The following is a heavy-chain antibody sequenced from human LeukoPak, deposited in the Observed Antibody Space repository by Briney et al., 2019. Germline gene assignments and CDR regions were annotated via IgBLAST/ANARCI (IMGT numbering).Heavy chain of an antibody. CDR1: GFTFSSYA. CDR3: AKDRKAAAGTTCVDY. J-gene: IGHJ4*02. CDR2: ISGSGGRT. Sequence: PGGSLRLSCAASGFTFSSYAMSWVRQAPGKGLEWVSAISGSGGRTYYADSVKGRFTISRDNSKNTLYLQMNSLRAEDTAVYYCAKDRKAAAGTTCVDYWGQGTLVTVSS. V-gene: IGHV3-23*01. D-gene: IGHD6-13*01.